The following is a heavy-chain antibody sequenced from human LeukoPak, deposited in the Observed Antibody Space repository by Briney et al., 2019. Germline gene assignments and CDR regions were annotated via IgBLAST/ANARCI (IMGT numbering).Heavy chain of an antibody. CDR2: IIPIFGTA. V-gene: IGHV1-69*06. J-gene: IGHJ4*02. Sequence: SVKVSCKASGGTFSSYAISWVRQAPGQGLEWMGGIIPIFGTANYAQKFQGRVTITADKSTSTAYMELSSLRSEDTAVYYCARTNTPRGYYFEHFDYWGQGTLVTVSS. D-gene: IGHD3-22*01. CDR3: ARTNTPRGYYFEHFDY. CDR1: GGTFSSYA.